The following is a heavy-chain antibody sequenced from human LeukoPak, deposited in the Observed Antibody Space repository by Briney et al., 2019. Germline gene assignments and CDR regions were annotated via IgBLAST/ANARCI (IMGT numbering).Heavy chain of an antibody. D-gene: IGHD2/OR15-2a*01. CDR2: IKPDGSEK. CDR1: GFNYTSYT. Sequence: GGSLRLSCAASGFNYTSYTMNWVRQAPGKGLECVAYIKPDGSEKYYVDSVEGRFTVSRDNAQNSLYLQMNSLRADDTAVYFCTSGNSFDYWGQGTLVTVSS. J-gene: IGHJ4*02. V-gene: IGHV3-7*01. CDR3: TSGNSFDY.